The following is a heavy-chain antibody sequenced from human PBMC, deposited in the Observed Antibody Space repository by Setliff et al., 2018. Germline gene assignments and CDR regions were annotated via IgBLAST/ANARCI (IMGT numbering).Heavy chain of an antibody. D-gene: IGHD3-16*01. CDR3: ARDGGEY. V-gene: IGHV1-8*02. CDR1: GYTFTSYD. CDR2: MNPNSGNT. Sequence: ASVKVSCKASGYTFTSYDINWVRQATGQGLEWMGWMNPNSGNTGYAQKFQGRVTMTRNTSISTAYMDLRLTSVTAADTAVYYCARDGGEYWGQGTLVTVSS. J-gene: IGHJ4*02.